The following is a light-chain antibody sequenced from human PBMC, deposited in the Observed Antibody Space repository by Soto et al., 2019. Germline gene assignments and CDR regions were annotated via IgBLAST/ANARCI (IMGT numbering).Light chain of an antibody. CDR2: AAS. J-gene: IGKJ4*01. V-gene: IGKV1-27*01. Sequence: DIKMTQSPSSLSASVGDRVTITCRASQGISNYLAWYQQIPGKVPKLLISAASTLQSGVPSRFSGSGSGKDFTLTSSRLQADDAATYCCQKYTNVPAFGGGTKVEIK. CDR1: QGISNY. CDR3: QKYTNVPA.